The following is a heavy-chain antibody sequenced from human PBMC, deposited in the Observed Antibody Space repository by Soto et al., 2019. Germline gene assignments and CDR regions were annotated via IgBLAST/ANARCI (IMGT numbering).Heavy chain of an antibody. CDR2: IVVGSGNT. J-gene: IGHJ4*02. D-gene: IGHD3-22*01. Sequence: KVSCKGSGFTFTSSTMQWVGQARGQRLEWIGWIVVGSGNTNYAQKFQERVTITRDMSTSTAYMELSSLRSEDTAVYYCATGPSWLWLGSDWGQGTLVTVSS. CDR3: ATGPSWLWLGSD. V-gene: IGHV1-58*02. CDR1: GFTFTSST.